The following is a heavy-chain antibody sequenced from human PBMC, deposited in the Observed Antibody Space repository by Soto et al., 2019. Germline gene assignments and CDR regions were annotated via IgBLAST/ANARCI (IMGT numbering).Heavy chain of an antibody. V-gene: IGHV3-7*01. CDR3: ARLISEAYTYDILTGHDY. J-gene: IGHJ4*02. D-gene: IGHD3-9*01. Sequence: GGSLRLSCAASGFTFSSYWMSWVRQAPGKGLEWVANIKQDGSEKYYVDSVKGRFTISRDNAKNSLYLQMNSLRAEDTAVYYCARLISEAYTYDILTGHDYWGQGTLVTVSS. CDR2: IKQDGSEK. CDR1: GFTFSSYW.